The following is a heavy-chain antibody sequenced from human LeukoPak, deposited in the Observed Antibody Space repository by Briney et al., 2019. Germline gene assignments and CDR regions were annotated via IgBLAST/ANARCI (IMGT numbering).Heavy chain of an antibody. CDR3: ARDHHYYDSHWYFDL. CDR2: IIPILGIA. CDR1: GGTFSSYT. D-gene: IGHD3-22*01. Sequence: SVKVSCKASGGTFSSYTISWVRQAPGQGLEWMGRIIPILGIANYAQKFQGRATITADKSTSTAYMELSSLRSEDTAVYYCARDHHYYDSHWYFDLWGRGTLVTVSS. J-gene: IGHJ2*01. V-gene: IGHV1-69*04.